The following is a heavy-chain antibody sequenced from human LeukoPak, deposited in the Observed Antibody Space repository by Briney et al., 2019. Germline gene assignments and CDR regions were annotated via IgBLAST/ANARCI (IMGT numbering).Heavy chain of an antibody. D-gene: IGHD3-10*01. CDR1: GFTFSSYW. V-gene: IGHV3-7*01. CDR3: ARATYYYGSGSYSN. CDR2: IKQDGSGK. Sequence: GGSLRPSCAASGFTFSSYWMSWVRQAPGKGLEWVANIKQDGSGKYYVDSVKGRFTISRDNAKNSLYLQMNSLRAEDTAVYYCARATYYYGSGSYSNWGQGTLVTVSS. J-gene: IGHJ4*02.